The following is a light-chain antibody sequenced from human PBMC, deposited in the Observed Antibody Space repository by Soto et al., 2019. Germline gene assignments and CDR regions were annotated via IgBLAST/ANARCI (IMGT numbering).Light chain of an antibody. J-gene: IGKJ1*01. CDR3: KQYGSSPTWT. CDR2: GAS. V-gene: IGKV3-20*01. Sequence: ESVLTQSPGSLSFSPGERATLSCRASQSVSSNHLAWYQQKPGRAPRLLIYGASNRATGIPDRFSGSGSGTDFTLTISRLEPEDSAVYYCKQYGSSPTWTFGHGIKVEIX. CDR1: QSVSSNH.